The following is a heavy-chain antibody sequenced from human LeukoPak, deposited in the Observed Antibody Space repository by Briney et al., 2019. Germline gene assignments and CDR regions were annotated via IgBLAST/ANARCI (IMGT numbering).Heavy chain of an antibody. V-gene: IGHV3-23*01. J-gene: IGHJ4*02. CDR2: ISGSGGST. Sequence: PGRSLRLSCAASGFTFSSYAMSWVRQAPGKGLEWVSAISGSGGSTYYADSVKGRFTISRDNSKNTLYLQMNSMRAEDTAVYYCAKVPRGVVVPAFFDYWGQGPLVPVSS. D-gene: IGHD2-2*01. CDR3: AKVPRGVVVPAFFDY. CDR1: GFTFSSYA.